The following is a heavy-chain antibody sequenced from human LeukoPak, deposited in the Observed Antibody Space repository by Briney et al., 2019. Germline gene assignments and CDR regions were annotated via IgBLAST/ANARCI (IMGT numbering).Heavy chain of an antibody. CDR1: GFTFSSYS. V-gene: IGHV3-48*01. Sequence: PGGSLRLSCAASGFTFSSYSMNWVRQAPGKGLEWVSYISSSSSTIYYADSVKGRFTISRDNAKNSLYLQMNSLRAEDTAVYYCARETYYDFWSGKSSFDYWGLGTLVTVSS. CDR2: ISSSSSTI. CDR3: ARETYYDFWSGKSSFDY. D-gene: IGHD3-3*01. J-gene: IGHJ4*02.